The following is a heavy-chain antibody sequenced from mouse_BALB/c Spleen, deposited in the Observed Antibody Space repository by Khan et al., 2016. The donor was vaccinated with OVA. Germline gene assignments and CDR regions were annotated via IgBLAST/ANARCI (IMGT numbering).Heavy chain of an antibody. CDR1: GYTFTNYG. J-gene: IGHJ4*01. D-gene: IGHD2-10*01. CDR2: IFTYTGQP. V-gene: IGHV9-1*02. CDR3: ARGAYYDAMDY. Sequence: QIQLVQSGPALRKPGETVKISCKASGYTFTNYGLNWVKQAPGKDLKWMGWIFTYTGQPTYADDFKGRFAFSLETSASTAYLQINSLKNEDMATYFCARGAYYDAMDYWGQGTSVTVSS.